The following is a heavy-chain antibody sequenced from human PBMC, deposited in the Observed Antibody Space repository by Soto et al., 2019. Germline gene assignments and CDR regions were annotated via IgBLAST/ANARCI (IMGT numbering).Heavy chain of an antibody. Sequence: QVQLQESGPGLVKPSQTLSLTCTVSGGSISSSDYFWTWIRQPPGKGLEWMGYIFHTGTTYSNPSLKSRLIMSIDTSKNQFSLRLTSVTAADSAVYYCAREPFLSKARNDYWGQGALVTVSS. V-gene: IGHV4-30-4*01. CDR1: GGSISSSDYF. J-gene: IGHJ4*02. CDR2: IFHTGTT. D-gene: IGHD3-3*01. CDR3: AREPFLSKARNDY.